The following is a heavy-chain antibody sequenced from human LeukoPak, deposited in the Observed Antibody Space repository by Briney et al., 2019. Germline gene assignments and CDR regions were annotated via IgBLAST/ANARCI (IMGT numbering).Heavy chain of an antibody. D-gene: IGHD5-12*01. CDR2: IYHSGFT. CDR3: ARDQRCSRFDGGCDQWYFDL. V-gene: IGHV4-59*01. CDR1: GGSISGYY. Sequence: SETLSLTCTVSGGSISGYYWSWLRQPPGKGLEWIGYIYHSGFTDYNASLRSRLTISVDTPRNQFSLKLTSATAADTAIYYCARDQRCSRFDGGCDQWYFDLWGRGTLVTVSS. J-gene: IGHJ2*01.